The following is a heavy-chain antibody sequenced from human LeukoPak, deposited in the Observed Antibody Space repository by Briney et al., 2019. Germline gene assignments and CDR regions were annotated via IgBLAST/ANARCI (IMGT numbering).Heavy chain of an antibody. CDR3: ARDSGSYFGLLKY. Sequence: PGGSLRLSCGASGFTFSEYWMTWVRQAPGKGLEWVANIKQDGSEKYYVDSVKGRFTISRDNAKNSLYLQMNSLRAEDTAVYYCARDSGSYFGLLKYWGQGTLVTVSS. CDR1: GFTFSEYW. J-gene: IGHJ4*02. V-gene: IGHV3-7*01. CDR2: IKQDGSEK. D-gene: IGHD1-26*01.